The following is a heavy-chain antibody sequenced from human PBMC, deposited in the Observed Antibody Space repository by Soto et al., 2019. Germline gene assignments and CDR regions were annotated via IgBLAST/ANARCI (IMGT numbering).Heavy chain of an antibody. J-gene: IGHJ3*02. CDR3: AWGSYGSGTTYAFDI. D-gene: IGHD3-10*01. V-gene: IGHV3-23*01. CDR2: ISGSGGST. CDR1: GFTFSSYA. Sequence: GGSLRLSCAASGFTFSSYAMSWVRQAPGKGLEWVSAISGSGGSTYYADSVKGRFTISRDNSKNTLYLQMNSLRAEDTAVYYSAWGSYGSGTTYAFDIWGQGTMVTVSS.